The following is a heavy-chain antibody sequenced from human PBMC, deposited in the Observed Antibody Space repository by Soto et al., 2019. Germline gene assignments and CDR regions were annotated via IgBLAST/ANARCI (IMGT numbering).Heavy chain of an antibody. J-gene: IGHJ4*02. CDR2: IYYSGST. CDR1: GGSISSGDYY. V-gene: IGHV4-30-4*01. Sequence: QVRLQESGPGLVKPSQTLSLTCTVSGGSISSGDYYWSWIRQPPGKGLEWIGYIYYSGSTYYNPSLKSRVTISVDTANNQFSLKLSSVTAADTAVYYCARDPPYYYDSSGYSDGADWGQGTLVTVSS. D-gene: IGHD3-22*01. CDR3: ARDPPYYYDSSGYSDGAD.